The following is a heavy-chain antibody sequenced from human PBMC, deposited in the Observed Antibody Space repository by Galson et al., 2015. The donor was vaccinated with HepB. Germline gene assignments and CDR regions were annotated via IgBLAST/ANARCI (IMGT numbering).Heavy chain of an antibody. CDR3: SRMGDLSGYSNT. CDR2: IGSKSDNYAT. Sequence: SLRLSCAGSGFTSSGSAMHWVRQASGRGLEWVGRIGSKSDNYATAYTASVKGRFTISRDESKNTAYLQMNGLKTEDTAVYYCSRMGDLSGYSNTWGQGTLVTVSS. J-gene: IGHJ5*02. D-gene: IGHD1-26*01. CDR1: GFTSSGSA. V-gene: IGHV3-73*01.